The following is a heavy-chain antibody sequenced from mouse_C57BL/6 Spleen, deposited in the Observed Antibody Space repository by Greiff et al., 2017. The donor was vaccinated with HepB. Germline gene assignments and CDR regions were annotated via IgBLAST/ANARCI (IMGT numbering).Heavy chain of an antibody. CDR2: ISSGSSTI. CDR1: GFTFSDYG. CDR3: ARWLLNYYAMDY. J-gene: IGHJ4*01. Sequence: EVKLMESGGGLVKPGGSLKLSCAASGFTFSDYGMHWVRQAPEKGLEWVAYISSGSSTIYYADTVKGRFTISRDNAKNTLFLQMTSLRSEDTAMYYCARWLLNYYAMDYWGQGTSVTVSS. D-gene: IGHD2-3*01. V-gene: IGHV5-17*01.